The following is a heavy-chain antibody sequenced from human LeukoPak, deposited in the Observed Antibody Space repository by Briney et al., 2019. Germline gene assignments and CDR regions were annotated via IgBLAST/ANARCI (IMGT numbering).Heavy chain of an antibody. CDR2: IYYSGST. Sequence: SETLSLTCTVSGGSISSYYWSWIRQPPGKGLEWIGYIYYSGSTNYNPSLKSRVTISVDTSNNQFSLKLSSVTAADTAVYYCARDSSGLRYFDWLSLKPYYYYGMDVWGQGTTVTVSS. CDR1: GGSISSYY. D-gene: IGHD3-9*01. V-gene: IGHV4-59*01. CDR3: ARDSSGLRYFDWLSLKPYYYYGMDV. J-gene: IGHJ6*02.